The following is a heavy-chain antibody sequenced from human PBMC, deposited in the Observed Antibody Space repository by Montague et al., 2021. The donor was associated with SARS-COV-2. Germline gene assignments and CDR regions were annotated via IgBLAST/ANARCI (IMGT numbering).Heavy chain of an antibody. J-gene: IGHJ5*02. V-gene: IGHV4-39*01. D-gene: IGHD3-22*01. CDR2: IYYSGST. Sequence: SETLSLTCTVSGGSISSSSYHWGWIRQPPGKGLEWIGSIYYSGSTYYNPSLKSRVTISVGTSKNQFSLKLSSVTAADTAVYYCARQEYYYDSSGHGRMDWFDPWGQGTLVTVSS. CDR3: ARQEYYYDSSGHGRMDWFDP. CDR1: GGSISSSSYH.